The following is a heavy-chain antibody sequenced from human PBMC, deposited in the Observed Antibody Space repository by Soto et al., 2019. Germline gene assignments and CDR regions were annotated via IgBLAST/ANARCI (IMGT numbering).Heavy chain of an antibody. CDR3: ARAKRIAVAGHYYYYYMDV. Sequence: SQTLSLTCAISGDSVSSNSAAWNWIRQSPSRGLEWLGRTYYRSKWYNDYAVSVKSRITINPDTSKNQFSLQLNSVTPEDTAVYYCARAKRIAVAGHYYYYYMDVWGKGTTVTVSS. CDR2: TYYRSKWYN. D-gene: IGHD6-19*01. CDR1: GDSVSSNSAA. J-gene: IGHJ6*03. V-gene: IGHV6-1*01.